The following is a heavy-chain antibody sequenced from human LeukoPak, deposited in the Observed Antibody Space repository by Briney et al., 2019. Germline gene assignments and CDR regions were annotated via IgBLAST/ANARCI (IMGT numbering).Heavy chain of an antibody. CDR2: IIPIFGTA. J-gene: IGHJ6*03. CDR1: GGTFSSYA. D-gene: IGHD3-3*01. V-gene: IGHV1-69*05. Sequence: SVKLSCKASGGTFSSYAISWVRQAPGQGLEWMGRIIPIFGTANYAQKFQGRVTITTDESTSTAYMELSSLRSEDTAVYYCASRRYYDFWSGYYPRYYYYMDVWGKGTTVTVSS. CDR3: ASRRYYDFWSGYYPRYYYYMDV.